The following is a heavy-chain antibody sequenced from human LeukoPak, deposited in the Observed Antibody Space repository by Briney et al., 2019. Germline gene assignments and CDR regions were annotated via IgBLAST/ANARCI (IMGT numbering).Heavy chain of an antibody. J-gene: IGHJ4*02. Sequence: GGSLRLSCAASGFTFSSYSMNWVRQAPGKGLEWVSSISSSSSYIYYADSVKGRFTISRDTAKNSLCLQMNSLRAEDTAVYYCACSTYYYDSSGFPARDYWGQGTLVTVSS. CDR2: ISSSSSYI. CDR1: GFTFSSYS. CDR3: ACSTYYYDSSGFPARDY. V-gene: IGHV3-21*01. D-gene: IGHD3-22*01.